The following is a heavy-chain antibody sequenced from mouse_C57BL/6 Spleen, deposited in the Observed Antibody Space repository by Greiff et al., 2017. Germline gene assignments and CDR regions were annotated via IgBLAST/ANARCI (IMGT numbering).Heavy chain of an antibody. CDR2: ISSGGDYI. CDR1: GFPFRSYA. Sequence: EVMLVESGEGLVKPGGSLKLSCAASGFPFRSYAMSWVRQTPETRLEWVAYISSGGDYIYYADTVTGRFTISRDNARNTLYLQMSSLKSEDTAMYYCTRDGDYAWFAYWGQGTLVTVSA. D-gene: IGHD2-4*01. J-gene: IGHJ3*01. CDR3: TRDGDYAWFAY. V-gene: IGHV5-9-1*02.